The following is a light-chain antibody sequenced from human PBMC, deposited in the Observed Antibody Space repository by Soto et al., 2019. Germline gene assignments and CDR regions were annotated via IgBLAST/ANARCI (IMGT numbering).Light chain of an antibody. CDR3: SSYTSSSTRLV. CDR2: EVS. V-gene: IGLV2-14*01. CDR1: SDDVGGYNY. Sequence: QSALTQPASVSGSPGQSITISCSGTSDDVGGYNYVSWYQHHPGKAPKLMIYEVSNRPSGLSSRFSGSKSGNTASLTISGLQTEDEADYYCSSYTSSSTRLVFGGGTKLTVL. J-gene: IGLJ3*02.